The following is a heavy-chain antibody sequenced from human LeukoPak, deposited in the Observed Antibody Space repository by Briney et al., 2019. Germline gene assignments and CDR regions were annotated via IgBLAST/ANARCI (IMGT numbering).Heavy chain of an antibody. Sequence: GGSLRLSCAASGLTFSSYWMSWVRQAPGKGLEWVANIKQDGSEKYYVDSVKGRFTISRDNAKNSLYLQMNSLRAEDTAVYYCARQSIAAAGKPFDPWGQGTLVTVSS. CDR1: GLTFSSYW. CDR3: ARQSIAAAGKPFDP. J-gene: IGHJ5*02. CDR2: IKQDGSEK. V-gene: IGHV3-7*01. D-gene: IGHD6-13*01.